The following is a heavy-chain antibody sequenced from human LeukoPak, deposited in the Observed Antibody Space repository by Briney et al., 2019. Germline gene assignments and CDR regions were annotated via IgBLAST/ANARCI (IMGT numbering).Heavy chain of an antibody. Sequence: ASVKVSCNVSGDTLTELPMHWVRQAPGKGLEWMGGFDPEDGETIYAQMFQGRVIMTEDTSTDTAYMELGSLRSEDTAVYYCARDNGHLWPQGENEFWGQGTLVIVSS. V-gene: IGHV1-24*01. D-gene: IGHD3-16*01. J-gene: IGHJ4*02. CDR3: ARDNGHLWPQGENEF. CDR2: FDPEDGET. CDR1: GDTLTELP.